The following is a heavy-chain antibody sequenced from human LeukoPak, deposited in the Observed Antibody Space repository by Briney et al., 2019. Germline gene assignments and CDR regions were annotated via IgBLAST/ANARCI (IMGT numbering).Heavy chain of an antibody. J-gene: IGHJ6*04. D-gene: IGHD6-19*01. CDR1: GYTFTSYI. CDR3: ATGPGYSSGWYTDV. CDR2: INAYNGNT. V-gene: IGHV1-18*01. Sequence: ASVKVSCKASGYTFTSYIISWVRQAPGQGLEWMGWINAYNGNTDYAQRVQGRVTMTTDTSTSTAYMEVRSLRSDDTAVYYCATGPGYSSGWYTDVWGKGTTVTVSS.